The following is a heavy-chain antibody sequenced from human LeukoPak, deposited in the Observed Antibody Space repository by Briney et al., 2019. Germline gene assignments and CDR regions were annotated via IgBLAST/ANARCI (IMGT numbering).Heavy chain of an antibody. CDR3: ASGVVVPAAISYYYYMDV. V-gene: IGHV1-69*04. CDR1: GGTFSSYA. D-gene: IGHD2-2*01. CDR2: IIPILGIA. J-gene: IGHJ6*03. Sequence: GSSVEVSCKASGGTFSSYAISWVRQAPGQGLEWMGRIIPILGIANYAQKFQGGVTITADKSTSTAYMELSSLRSEDTAVYYCASGVVVPAAISYYYYMDVWGKGTTVTVSS.